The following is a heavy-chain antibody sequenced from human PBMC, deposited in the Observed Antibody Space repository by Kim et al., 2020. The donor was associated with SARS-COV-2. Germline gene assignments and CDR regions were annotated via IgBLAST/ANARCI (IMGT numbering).Heavy chain of an antibody. V-gene: IGHV2-5*02. J-gene: IGHJ4*02. CDR2: IYWDDDK. CDR1: GFSLSTSGVA. CDR3: AHRRSGSDSSVRFFDY. Sequence: SGPTLVNPTQTLTLTCTFSGFSLSTSGVAVGWIRQPPGRALEWLALIYWDDDKRYRPSLKSRLTITKDTSKNQVVLTMTNMDPVDTATYYCAHRRSGSDSSVRFFDYWGQGTLVTVSS. D-gene: IGHD1-26*01.